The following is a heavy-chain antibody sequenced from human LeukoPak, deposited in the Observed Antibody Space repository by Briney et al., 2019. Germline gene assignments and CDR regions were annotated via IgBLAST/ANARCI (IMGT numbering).Heavy chain of an antibody. CDR1: GFTFSSHN. Sequence: GGSLRLSCAASGFTFSSHNMNWVRQAPGKGLEWGSSISSSSTYIYYADSVKGRFTISRDNAKNSLYLQMNSLRAEDTAVYYCERSLLSGTYADTDYWGQGTVVTVSS. CDR2: ISSSSTYI. V-gene: IGHV3-21*01. J-gene: IGHJ4*02. CDR3: ERSLLSGTYADTDY. D-gene: IGHD1-26*01.